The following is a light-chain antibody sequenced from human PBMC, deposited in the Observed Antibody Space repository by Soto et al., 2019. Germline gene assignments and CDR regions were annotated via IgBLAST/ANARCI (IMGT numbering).Light chain of an antibody. V-gene: IGKV3-20*01. CDR1: QSLSSNY. Sequence: EIVLTQSPGTLTLSPGDTATLSCRASQSLSSNYLAWYQQRPGQAPKLLIYDISSRATGSPDRFSGIGSGTDFTLTITRLDPEDFAEYYWRHYGGSMTFGQGTRLEIE. J-gene: IGKJ5*01. CDR2: DIS. CDR3: RHYGGSMT.